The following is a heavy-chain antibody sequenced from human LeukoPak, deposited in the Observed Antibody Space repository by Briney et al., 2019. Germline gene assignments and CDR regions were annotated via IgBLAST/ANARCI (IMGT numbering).Heavy chain of an antibody. V-gene: IGHV4-34*01. CDR1: GGSFSGYY. CDR3: ARARKVGATAAFDI. CDR2: INRSGST. D-gene: IGHD1-26*01. J-gene: IGHJ3*02. Sequence: PSETLSLTCAVYGGSFSGYYWSWIRQPPGKGLEWIGEINRSGSTNYNPSLKSRVTISVDTSKNQFSLKLSSVTAADTAVYYCARARKVGATAAFDIWGQGTMVTVSS.